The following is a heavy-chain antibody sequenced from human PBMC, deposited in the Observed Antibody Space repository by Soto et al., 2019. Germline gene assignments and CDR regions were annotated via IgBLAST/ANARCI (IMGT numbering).Heavy chain of an antibody. Sequence: VQSGAEVKTPGXSVKVSXXXXXXTFSSYSIXXXXXXXXXXXXWMGGIIPMSGRPNDAQRFQGRVTFTADKSTNTVYMEVNSLTHEDTAVYYCTRRGSQSANWFDPWGQGTLVTVSS. CDR2: IIPMSGRP. J-gene: IGHJ5*02. CDR3: TRRGSQSANWFDP. D-gene: IGHD6-19*01. V-gene: IGHV1-69*06. CDR1: XXTFSSYS.